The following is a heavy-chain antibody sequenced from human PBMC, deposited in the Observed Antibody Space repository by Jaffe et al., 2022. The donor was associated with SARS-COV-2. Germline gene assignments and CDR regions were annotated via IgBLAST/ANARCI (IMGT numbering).Heavy chain of an antibody. D-gene: IGHD2-21*02. V-gene: IGHV3-23*01. CDR3: AKGRRSDWRSSLDS. CDR1: GFTFANYA. CDR2: INYSGGNT. J-gene: IGHJ4*02. Sequence: EVQLLESGGDLAQPGGFLRLSCAVSGFTFANYAMTWVRQAPGKGLEWVSVINYSGGNTYNADSVKGRFTISRDNSKNTLFLQMNSLRVEDTAIYYCAKGRRSDWRSSLDSWGQGTLVTVSS.